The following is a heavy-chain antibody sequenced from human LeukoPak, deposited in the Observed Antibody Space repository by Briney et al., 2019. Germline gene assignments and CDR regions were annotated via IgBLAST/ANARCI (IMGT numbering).Heavy chain of an antibody. V-gene: IGHV1-2*02. CDR1: GYTFTGYY. CDR2: INPNSGGT. CDR3: AVPGDEFCSGGSCYLWGVAFDI. D-gene: IGHD2-15*01. Sequence: ASVKVSCKASGYTFTGYYMHWVRQAPGQGLEWMGWINPNSGGTNYAQKFQGRVTMTRDTSISTAYMELSRLRSDDTAVYYCAVPGDEFCSGGSCYLWGVAFDIWGQGTMVTVSS. J-gene: IGHJ3*02.